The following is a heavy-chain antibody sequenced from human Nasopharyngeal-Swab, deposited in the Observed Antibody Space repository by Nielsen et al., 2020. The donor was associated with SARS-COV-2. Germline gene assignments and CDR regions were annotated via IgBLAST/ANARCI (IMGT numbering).Heavy chain of an antibody. J-gene: IGHJ4*02. D-gene: IGHD6-19*01. CDR2: IYYSGST. Sequence: SETLSLTCTVSGGSISSSSYYWGWIRQPPGKGLEWIGSIYYSGSTYYNPSLKSRVTISVDTSKNQFSLKLSSVTAADTAVYYCARDYDRWLVFDYWGQGTLVTASS. CDR3: ARDYDRWLVFDY. V-gene: IGHV4-39*07. CDR1: GGSISSSSYY.